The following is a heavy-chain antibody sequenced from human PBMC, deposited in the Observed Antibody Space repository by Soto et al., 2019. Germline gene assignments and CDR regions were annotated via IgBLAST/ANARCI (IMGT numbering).Heavy chain of an antibody. V-gene: IGHV4-30-4*01. CDR2: IYYSGST. CDR1: GGSISSGDYY. CDR3: ATESAPGVQYLDY. Sequence: PSETLSLTSPVSGGSISSGDYYWSWIRQPPGKGLEWIGYIYYSGSTYYNPSLKSRVTISVDTSKNQFSLKLSSVTAADTAVYYCATESAPGVQYLDYWGQGTLVTVSS. D-gene: IGHD4-4*01. J-gene: IGHJ4*02.